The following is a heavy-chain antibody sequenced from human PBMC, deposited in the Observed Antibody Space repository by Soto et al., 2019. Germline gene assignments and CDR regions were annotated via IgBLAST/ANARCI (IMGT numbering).Heavy chain of an antibody. Sequence: QVQLQESGPGLVGPSQTLSLTCTVSGGSIRSSTYYWTWIRHHPGKGLEWVGFIYFSGSTFYNPSLKSRVTISLDPSRNQFSLKLTSVTAADSAVYYCAREIRNQSGASHHWDFDLWGRGTQVAVSS. CDR2: IYFSGST. D-gene: IGHD1-1*01. J-gene: IGHJ2*01. CDR3: AREIRNQSGASHHWDFDL. V-gene: IGHV4-31*03. CDR1: GGSIRSSTYY.